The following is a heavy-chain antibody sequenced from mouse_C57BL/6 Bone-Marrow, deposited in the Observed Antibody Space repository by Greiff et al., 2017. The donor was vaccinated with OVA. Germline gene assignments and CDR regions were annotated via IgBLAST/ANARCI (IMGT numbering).Heavy chain of an antibody. CDR1: GFNITDDY. Sequence: EVQLQQSGAELVRPGASVKLSCTASGFNITDDYMHWVKQRPEQGLAWIGWIDPENGDTEYASKFQGKATITADTSSNTAYLQPSSLTSEDTAVYYCTTAQAIPGFAYWGQGTLVTVSA. V-gene: IGHV14-4*01. CDR2: IDPENGDT. D-gene: IGHD3-2*02. J-gene: IGHJ3*01. CDR3: TTAQAIPGFAY.